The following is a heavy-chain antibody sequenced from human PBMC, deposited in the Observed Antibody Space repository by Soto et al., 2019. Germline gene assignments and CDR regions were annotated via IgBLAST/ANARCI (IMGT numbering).Heavy chain of an antibody. Sequence: SETLSLTCTVSGGSFSGGNYYWICIPQHPGKGLVWIGYIYDNGRTYFNASLKSRVTISVDKSKNQFSLKLSSVTAADTAVYYCARGGGSSSWSYYYYYYGMDVWGQGTTVTVSS. V-gene: IGHV4-31*03. D-gene: IGHD6-13*01. CDR2: IYDNGRT. CDR1: GGSFSGGNYY. J-gene: IGHJ6*02. CDR3: ARGGGSSSWSYYYYYYGMDV.